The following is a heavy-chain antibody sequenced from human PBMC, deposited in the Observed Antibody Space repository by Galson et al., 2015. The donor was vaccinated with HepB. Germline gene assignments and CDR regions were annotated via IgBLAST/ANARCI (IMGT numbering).Heavy chain of an antibody. CDR2: IRANNGDT. Sequence: SVKVSCKASGYMFTSYGIGWVRQAPGQGLEWMGWIRANNGDTEYAQKLEGRVTMTADISTSTAYMELRSLRPDDTAVYDCAHVGEQVFGNWFDPWGQGAQVTVSS. CDR1: GYMFTSYG. J-gene: IGHJ5*02. V-gene: IGHV1-18*01. CDR3: AHVGEQVFGNWFDP. D-gene: IGHD3-16*01.